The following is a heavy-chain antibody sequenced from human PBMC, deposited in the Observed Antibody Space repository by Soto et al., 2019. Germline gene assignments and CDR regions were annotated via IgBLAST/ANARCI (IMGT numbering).Heavy chain of an antibody. V-gene: IGHV3-23*01. CDR1: GFTFSNYA. CDR2: SSGSGGST. D-gene: IGHD3-10*01. CDR3: AKIPNYYGSGSYDYFDY. J-gene: IGHJ4*02. Sequence: GGSLRLSCAASGFTFSNYAMSWVRQAPGKGLEWVSASSGSGGSTYYADSVKGRFTISRDNSKNTLYLQMNSLRAEDTAVYYCAKIPNYYGSGSYDYFDYWGQGTLVTVSS.